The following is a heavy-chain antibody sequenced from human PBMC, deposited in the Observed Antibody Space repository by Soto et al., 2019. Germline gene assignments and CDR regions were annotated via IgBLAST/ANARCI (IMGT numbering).Heavy chain of an antibody. D-gene: IGHD1-7*01. Sequence: EVQLLESGGGLVQPGGSLRLSCAASGFTFSSYGMTWVRQAPGKGLEWVSFSSATGAGTYYADSVKGRFTISRANSKNTLSLQMTIWRADDTAVYYCAKDRRAGGNYGFYSDFWSQGALVIVSS. CDR2: SSATGAGT. CDR1: GFTFSSYG. CDR3: AKDRRAGGNYGFYSDF. J-gene: IGHJ4*02. V-gene: IGHV3-23*01.